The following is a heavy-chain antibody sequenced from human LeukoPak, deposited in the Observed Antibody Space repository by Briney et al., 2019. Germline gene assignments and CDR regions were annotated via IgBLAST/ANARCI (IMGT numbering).Heavy chain of an antibody. V-gene: IGHV1-69*01. CDR1: GGTFSSYA. Sequence: SVTVSCKASGGTFSSYAISWVRQAPGQGLEWVGGIIPIFGTANSAQKFQGRVTITADESTSTAYMELSSLRSEDTAVYYCARGGDGYNFVYWGQGTLVTVSS. J-gene: IGHJ4*02. CDR2: IIPIFGTA. D-gene: IGHD5-24*01. CDR3: ARGGDGYNFVY.